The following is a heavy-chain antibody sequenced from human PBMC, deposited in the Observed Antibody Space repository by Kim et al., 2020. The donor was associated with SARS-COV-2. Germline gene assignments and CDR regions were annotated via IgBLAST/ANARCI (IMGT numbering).Heavy chain of an antibody. Sequence: NKYHADSVEGRFTISRDNSKNTLYLQMNSLRAEDTAVYYCATGHGDYWGYWGQGTLVTVSS. J-gene: IGHJ4*02. D-gene: IGHD4-17*01. CDR2: NK. CDR3: ATGHGDYWGY. V-gene: IGHV3-33*01.